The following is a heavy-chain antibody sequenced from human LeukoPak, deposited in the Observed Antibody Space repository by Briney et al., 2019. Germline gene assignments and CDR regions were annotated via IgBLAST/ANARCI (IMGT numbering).Heavy chain of an antibody. CDR2: ISGSRGRT. Sequence: PGGSLRLSCAASGFTFSSYAMSWVRQAPGKGLEWVSAISGSRGRTYYADSVKGRFTISRDNSKNTLYLQMNSLRAEDTAIYYCATQQWPVSDFDYWGQGTLVTVSS. J-gene: IGHJ4*02. CDR3: ATQQWPVSDFDY. CDR1: GFTFSSYA. V-gene: IGHV3-23*01. D-gene: IGHD6-19*01.